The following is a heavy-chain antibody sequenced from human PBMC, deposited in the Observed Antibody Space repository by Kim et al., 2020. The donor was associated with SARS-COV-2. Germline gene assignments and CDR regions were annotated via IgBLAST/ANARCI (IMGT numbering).Heavy chain of an antibody. Sequence: GGSLRLSCAASGFTFWSYRIHWVRQAPGKGLEWVALISSDGNEKDFTDSVKGRFTISRDNSKDTLSLQMNSLRTEDTAVYYCVRGGDSSGRSDWYFDRWGRGSLVTVSS. CDR2: ISSDGNEK. CDR3: VRGGDSSGRSDWYFDR. CDR1: GFTFWSYR. J-gene: IGHJ2*01. V-gene: IGHV3-30-3*01. D-gene: IGHD3-22*01.